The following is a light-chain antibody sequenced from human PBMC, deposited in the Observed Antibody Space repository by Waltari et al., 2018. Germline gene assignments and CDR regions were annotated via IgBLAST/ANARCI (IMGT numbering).Light chain of an antibody. CDR3: MQTTHWPRT. Sequence: VVITQSPLSLSVTLEQPASISRKSSQSLVHSDGKTYLNWFHQRPGQSPRRLIYKISNRESGVPDRFSGSGSGTDFTLTINRVEAEDVGVYYCMQTTHWPRTFGQGTKLEIK. V-gene: IGKV2-30*02. J-gene: IGKJ2*01. CDR2: KIS. CDR1: QSLVHSDGKTY.